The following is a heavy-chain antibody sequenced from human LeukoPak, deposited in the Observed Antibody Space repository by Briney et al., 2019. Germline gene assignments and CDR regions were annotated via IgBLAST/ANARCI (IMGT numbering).Heavy chain of an antibody. D-gene: IGHD3-10*01. Sequence: GASVKVSCKASGYTFTGYYIHWVRQAPGQGLEWMGWINPNGGGTNYAQKFQGRVTMTRDTSISTAYMELGGLRYDDTAVYYCARVSSSGDYYDNWGQGTLVTVSS. J-gene: IGHJ4*02. V-gene: IGHV1-2*02. CDR3: ARVSSSGDYYDN. CDR2: INPNGGGT. CDR1: GYTFTGYY.